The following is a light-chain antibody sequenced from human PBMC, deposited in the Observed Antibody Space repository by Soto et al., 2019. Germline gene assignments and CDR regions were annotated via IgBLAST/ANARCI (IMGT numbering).Light chain of an antibody. J-gene: IGKJ4*01. Sequence: EIVLTQSPGTLSLSPGERATLSCRAIKGVGSSYLAWYQQKPGKAPRLLIYGASSRATGIPDRFSGSGSGTDFTLTISRLEPEDFAVYYCQQYGSSPLTFGGGTKVEIK. V-gene: IGKV3-20*01. CDR2: GAS. CDR3: QQYGSSPLT. CDR1: KGVGSSY.